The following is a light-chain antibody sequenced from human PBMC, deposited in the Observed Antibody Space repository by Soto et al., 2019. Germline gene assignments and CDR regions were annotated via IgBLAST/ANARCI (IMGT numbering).Light chain of an antibody. CDR3: QQYDNLPPLT. CDR2: DAS. Sequence: DIQMTQSPSSLSASVGDRVTITCQASQDISNYLNWYQQKPGKAPKLLIYDASNLETGDPSRFSGSGSVTDFTFTISSLQPEDIATYYCQQYDNLPPLTFGGGTKVEIK. CDR1: QDISNY. V-gene: IGKV1-33*01. J-gene: IGKJ4*01.